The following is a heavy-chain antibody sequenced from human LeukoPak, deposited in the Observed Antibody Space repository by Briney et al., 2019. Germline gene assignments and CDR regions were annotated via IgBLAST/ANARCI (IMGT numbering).Heavy chain of an antibody. CDR1: GFTFCDYA. V-gene: IGHV3-49*03. D-gene: IGHD2-2*01. CDR2: IRSKAYGGTT. Sequence: GGSLRLSCTASGFTFCDYAMSWFRQAPGKGLEWVGFIRSKAYGGTTEYAASVKGRFTISRDDSKSIAYLQMNSLKTEDTAVYYCTSAMPNPDYWGQGTLVTVSS. CDR3: TSAMPNPDY. J-gene: IGHJ4*02.